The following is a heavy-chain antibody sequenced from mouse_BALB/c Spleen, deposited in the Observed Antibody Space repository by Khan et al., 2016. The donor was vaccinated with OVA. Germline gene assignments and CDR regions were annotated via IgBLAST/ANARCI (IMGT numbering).Heavy chain of an antibody. CDR1: GYSFTSYY. J-gene: IGHJ3*01. CDR3: SRGTFDY. CDR2: IDPFNGDT. D-gene: IGHD3-3*01. Sequence: EVQLQESGPELMKPGASVNISCKASGYSFTSYYIHWVKQSHGKSLEWIGYIDPFNGDTDYNQKFKGKATLTVGKSSNTAYLHLSSLTSEDSAVYYCSRGTFDYWGQGTLVTVSA. V-gene: IGHV1S135*01.